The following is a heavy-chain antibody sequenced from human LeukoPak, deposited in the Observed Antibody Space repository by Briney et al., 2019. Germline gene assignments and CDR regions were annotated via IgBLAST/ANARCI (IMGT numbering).Heavy chain of an antibody. CDR3: ATLTRGGGSYYLSLDY. CDR1: GFTFSSYA. V-gene: IGHV3-23*01. CDR2: ISGSGGST. Sequence: GGSLRLSCAASGFTFSSYAMSWVRQAPGKGLEWVSAISGSGGSTYYADSVKGRITISRDNSKNTLYLQMNSLRAEDTAVYYCATLTRGGGSYYLSLDYWGQGTLVTVSS. J-gene: IGHJ4*02. D-gene: IGHD1-26*01.